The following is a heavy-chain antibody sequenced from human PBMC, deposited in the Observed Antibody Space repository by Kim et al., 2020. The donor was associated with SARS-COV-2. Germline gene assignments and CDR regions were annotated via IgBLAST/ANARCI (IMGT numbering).Heavy chain of an antibody. D-gene: IGHD4-17*01. Sequence: GGSLRLSCAASGFSFDDYAMHWVRQAPGKGLEWVSLISGDGGSTYYADSVKGRFTISRDNSKNSLYLQMNSLRTEDTALYYCAKDINHGDSVFYYYYGMDVWGQGTTVTVSS. CDR2: ISGDGGST. J-gene: IGHJ6*02. V-gene: IGHV3-43*02. CDR3: AKDINHGDSVFYYYYGMDV. CDR1: GFSFDDYA.